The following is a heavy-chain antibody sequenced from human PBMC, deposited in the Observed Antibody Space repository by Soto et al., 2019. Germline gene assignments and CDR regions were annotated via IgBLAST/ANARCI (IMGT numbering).Heavy chain of an antibody. V-gene: IGHV3-15*01. CDR3: TTGFGENGESY. J-gene: IGHJ4*02. D-gene: IGHD3-10*01. CDR1: GFTFSKVW. CDR2: IKSKKDGGTA. Sequence: EVQLVESGGGLVKPGGSLRLSCAASGFTFSKVWMSWVRQAPGEGLEWVGRIKSKKDGGTADYAAPVQGRFTFSRDDSKDTLYLQMNSLKTEDTAVYYCTTGFGENGESYWGQETLVTVSS.